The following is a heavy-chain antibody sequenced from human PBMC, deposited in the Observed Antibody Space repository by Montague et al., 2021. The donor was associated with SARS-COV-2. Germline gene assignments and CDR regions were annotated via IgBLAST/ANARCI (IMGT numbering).Heavy chain of an antibody. D-gene: IGHD2-2*01. Sequence: SLSLSFPASGFTVSSNYMSWVRQAPGKGLEWVSVLYTGDRIYYADSVKGRFTISRHNSKNTLYLQMNSLRTEDTAIYYCATMPDFDYWGQGTLVTVSS. CDR2: LYTGDRI. V-gene: IGHV3-53*04. J-gene: IGHJ4*02. CDR1: GFTVSSNY. CDR3: ATMPDFDY.